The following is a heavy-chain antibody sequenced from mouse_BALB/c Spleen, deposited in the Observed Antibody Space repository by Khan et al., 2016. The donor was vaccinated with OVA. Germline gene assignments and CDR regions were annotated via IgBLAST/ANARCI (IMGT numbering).Heavy chain of an antibody. CDR3: TRDGNYAHWYFDV. J-gene: IGHJ1*01. D-gene: IGHD2-1*01. CDR1: GFTFSSYT. V-gene: IGHV5-6-4*01. CDR2: LSSASTYT. Sequence: EVELVESGGGLVKPGGSLKLSCAASGFTFSSYTMSWVRQNPEKRLEWVATLSSASTYTYYPDSVKGRFTISRANAKNTLYLQMSSLRSEDTALYYCTRDGNYAHWYFDVWGAGTTVTVSS.